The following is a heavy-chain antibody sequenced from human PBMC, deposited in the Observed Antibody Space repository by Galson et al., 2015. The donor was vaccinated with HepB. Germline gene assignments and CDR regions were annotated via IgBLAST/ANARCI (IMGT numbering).Heavy chain of an antibody. CDR2: IYYSGST. D-gene: IGHD3-22*01. CDR3: ARVLGSDLTMIVVAPRALDAFDI. CDR1: GGSISSGDYY. V-gene: IGHV4-30-4*01. Sequence: TLSLTCTVSGGSISSGDYYWSWIRQPPGKGLEWIGYIYYSGSTYYNPSLKSRVTISVDTSKNQFSLKLSSVTAADTAVYYCARVLGSDLTMIVVAPRALDAFDIWGQGTMVTVSS. J-gene: IGHJ3*02.